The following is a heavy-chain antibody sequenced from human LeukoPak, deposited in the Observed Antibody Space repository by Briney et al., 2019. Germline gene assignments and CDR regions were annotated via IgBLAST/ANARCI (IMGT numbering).Heavy chain of an antibody. Sequence: GASVKVSCKASGYTFTGYYMHWVRQAPGQGLEWMGWINPNSGGTNYAQKFQGRVTMTRDTSISTAYMELSRLRSDDAAVYYCARDSSSSGWSPRDYWGQGTLVTVSS. D-gene: IGHD6-19*01. CDR1: GYTFTGYY. J-gene: IGHJ4*02. V-gene: IGHV1-2*02. CDR3: ARDSSSSGWSPRDY. CDR2: INPNSGGT.